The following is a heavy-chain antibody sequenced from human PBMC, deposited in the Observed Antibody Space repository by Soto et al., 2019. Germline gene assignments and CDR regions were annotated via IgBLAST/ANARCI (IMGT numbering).Heavy chain of an antibody. CDR2: IIPIFGTA. V-gene: IGHV1-69*12. CDR3: ARDRLGDYCSGGSCANNWFDP. CDR1: GGTFSSYA. D-gene: IGHD2-15*01. J-gene: IGHJ5*02. Sequence: QVQLVQSGAEVKKPGSSVKVSCKASGGTFSSYAISWVRQAPGQGLEWMGGIIPIFGTANYAQKFQGRVTITADESTSTAYMELSSLRSEDTAVYYCARDRLGDYCSGGSCANNWFDPWGQGTLVTVSS.